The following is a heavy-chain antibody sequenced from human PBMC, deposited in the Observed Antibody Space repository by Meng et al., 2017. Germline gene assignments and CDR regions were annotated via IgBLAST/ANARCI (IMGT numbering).Heavy chain of an antibody. CDR3: ARERTGDPMQQYYYGMDV. J-gene: IGHJ6*02. V-gene: IGHV1-69*04. CDR1: GGTFSSYT. D-gene: IGHD7-27*01. CDR2: IIPSLGIA. Sequence: SVKVSCKACGGTFSSYTLSWVRQAPGQGLEWMGRIIPSLGIANYAQKVQGRVTITADKSTSTAYMELSSLRSEDTAVYYCARERTGDPMQQYYYGMDVWGQGTTVTVSS.